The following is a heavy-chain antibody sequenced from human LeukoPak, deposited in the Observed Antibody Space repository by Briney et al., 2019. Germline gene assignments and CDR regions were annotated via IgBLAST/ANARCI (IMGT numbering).Heavy chain of an antibody. CDR1: GYTFTDYY. CDR3: ATDDQWLVPDY. J-gene: IGHJ4*02. D-gene: IGHD6-19*01. CDR2: VDPEDGET. Sequence: GASVKVSCKASGYTFTDYYMHWVQQAPGKGLEWMGRVDPEDGETIYAEKFQGRVTITADTSTDTAYMELSSLRSEDTAVYYCATDDQWLVPDYWGQGTLVTVSS. V-gene: IGHV1-69-2*01.